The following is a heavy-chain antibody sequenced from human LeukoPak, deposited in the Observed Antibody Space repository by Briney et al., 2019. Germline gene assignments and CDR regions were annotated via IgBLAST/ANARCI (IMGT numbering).Heavy chain of an antibody. CDR1: GYGFTSNW. CDR3: ARQPEGTWFDP. CDR2: IDPSDSYT. D-gene: IGHD1-1*01. V-gene: IGHV5-10-1*01. Sequence: GESLKISFKGSGYGFTSNWISWVRQMPGKGLEWMGRIDPSDSYTNYSPSFQGHVTISADKSISTAYPQWSSLKASDTAMYYCARQPEGTWFDPWGQGTLVTVSS. J-gene: IGHJ5*02.